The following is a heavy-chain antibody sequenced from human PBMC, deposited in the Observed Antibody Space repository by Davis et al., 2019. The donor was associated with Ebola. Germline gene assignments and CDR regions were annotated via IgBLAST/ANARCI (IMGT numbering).Heavy chain of an antibody. Sequence: GGSLRLSCAASGFTFSSYWMSWVRQAPGKGLEWVANIKQDGSEKYYVDSVKGRFTISRDNAKNSLYLQMNSLRAEDTAVYYCARGRIRVPPGMDVWGQGTTVTVSS. CDR2: IKQDGSEK. CDR3: ARGRIRVPPGMDV. CDR1: GFTFSSYW. J-gene: IGHJ6*02. V-gene: IGHV3-7*01.